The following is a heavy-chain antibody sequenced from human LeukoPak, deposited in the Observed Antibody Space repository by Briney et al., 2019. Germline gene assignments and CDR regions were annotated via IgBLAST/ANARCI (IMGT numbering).Heavy chain of an antibody. V-gene: IGHV1-2*02. Sequence: ASVKVSCKASGYTFTGYYMHWVRQAPGQGLEWMGWINPNSGGTNYAQKFQGRVTMTMDTSISTAYMELSRLRSDDTAVYYCARDSWNDGHYYYYMDVWGKGTTVTVSS. D-gene: IGHD1-1*01. CDR1: GYTFTGYY. CDR2: INPNSGGT. CDR3: ARDSWNDGHYYYYMDV. J-gene: IGHJ6*03.